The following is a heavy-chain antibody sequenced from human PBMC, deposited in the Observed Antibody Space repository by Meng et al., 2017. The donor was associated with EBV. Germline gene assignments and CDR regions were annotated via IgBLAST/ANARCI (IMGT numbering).Heavy chain of an antibody. D-gene: IGHD5-12*01. V-gene: IGHV4-39*06. CDR3: ARVVATIFTNWFDP. J-gene: IGHJ5*02. CDR2: VYYSGGT. Sequence: QPGAGLGVVKPSESLSHTCTVAGGSSSSRGYAGGWIRQPPGKGLEWIGSVYYSGGTYYNPSLQSRVTISVDTSKNQFALKLSSVTAADTAVYYCARVVATIFTNWFDPWGQGTLVTVSS. CDR1: GGSSSSRGYA.